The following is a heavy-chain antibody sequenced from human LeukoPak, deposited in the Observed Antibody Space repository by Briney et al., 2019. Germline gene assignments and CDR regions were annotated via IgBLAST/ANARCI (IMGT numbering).Heavy chain of an antibody. V-gene: IGHV1-69*01. D-gene: IGHD5-12*01. CDR3: ASGIRGYDIGAVFDP. CDR2: IIPIFGTA. CDR1: GGTFSSYA. J-gene: IGHJ5*02. Sequence: SVKVSCKASGGTFSSYAISWVRQAPGQGLEWMGGIIPIFGTANYAQKFQGRVTITADESTSTAYMELSSLRSEDTAVYYCASGIRGYDIGAVFDPRGQGTLVTVSS.